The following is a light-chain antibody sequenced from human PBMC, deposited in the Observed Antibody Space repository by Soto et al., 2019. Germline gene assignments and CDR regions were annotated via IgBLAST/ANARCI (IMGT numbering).Light chain of an antibody. CDR1: QGISSW. Sequence: DLQMTQSPSSVSASVGDRVTITCRASQGISSWLAWYQQKPGKAPKLLIYAASRLQSGVPSRFSGLGYGTDCTLTVSRLQPEDFATYYCQQANSFPYTFGQGTKLEIK. CDR2: AAS. CDR3: QQANSFPYT. J-gene: IGKJ2*01. V-gene: IGKV1-12*01.